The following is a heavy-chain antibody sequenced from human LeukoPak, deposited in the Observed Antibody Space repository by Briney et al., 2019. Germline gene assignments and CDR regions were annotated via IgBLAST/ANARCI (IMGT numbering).Heavy chain of an antibody. CDR3: ARIVLRYFDYGMDV. CDR1: GFTVSSNY. D-gene: IGHD3-9*01. J-gene: IGHJ6*02. V-gene: IGHV3-66*01. CDR2: IYSGGST. Sequence: GGSLRLSCAASGFTVSSNYMSWVRQAPGKGLEWVSVIYSGGSTYYADSVKGRFTISRDNSKNTLYLQMNSLRAEDTAVYSCARIVLRYFDYGMDVWGQGTTVTVSS.